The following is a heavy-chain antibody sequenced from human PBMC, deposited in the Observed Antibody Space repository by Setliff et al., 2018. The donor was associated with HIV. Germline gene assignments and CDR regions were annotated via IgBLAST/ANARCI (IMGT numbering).Heavy chain of an antibody. CDR2: IIHSGST. V-gene: IGHV4-34*12. CDR3: ARNRVPSSL. CDR1: GGFLSGYY. D-gene: IGHD3-10*01. Sequence: SETLSLTCAVYGGFLSGYYWSWIRQSPGKGLEWIGEIIHSGSTNYNPSLKSRVTISLDTPKNQFSLKLNSVIAADTAVYYCARNRVPSSLWGQGTLVTVSS. J-gene: IGHJ4*02.